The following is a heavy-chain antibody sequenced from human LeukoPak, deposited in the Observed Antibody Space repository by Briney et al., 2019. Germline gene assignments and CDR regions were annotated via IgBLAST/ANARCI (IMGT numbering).Heavy chain of an antibody. CDR3: AKEGIAARDNSWFDP. Sequence: PGRSLRLSCAASGFTFSSYGMHWVRQAPGKGLEWVAVISYDGSNKYYADSVKGRFTISRDNSKNTLYLQMNSLRAEDTAVYYCAKEGIAARDNSWFDPWGQGTLVTVSS. J-gene: IGHJ5*02. CDR1: GFTFSSYG. D-gene: IGHD6-13*01. V-gene: IGHV3-30*18. CDR2: ISYDGSNK.